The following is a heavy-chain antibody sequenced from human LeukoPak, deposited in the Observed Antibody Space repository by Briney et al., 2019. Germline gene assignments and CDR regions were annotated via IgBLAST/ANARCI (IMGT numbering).Heavy chain of an antibody. V-gene: IGHV3-7*01. D-gene: IGHD3-22*01. CDR3: ARGRYYYDSSGYLQH. CDR2: IIQDGSEK. J-gene: IGHJ1*01. CDR1: GFTFSKYW. Sequence: GGSLRLSCAASGFTFSKYWMSWVRQAPGKGLECVANIIQDGSEKYYVDSVRGRFTISRDNAKNSVYLQMNSLRAEDTAVYYCARGRYYYDSSGYLQHWGQGTLVTVSS.